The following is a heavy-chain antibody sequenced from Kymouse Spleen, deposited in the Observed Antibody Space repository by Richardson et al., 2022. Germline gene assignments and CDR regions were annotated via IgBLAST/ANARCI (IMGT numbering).Heavy chain of an antibody. CDR3: AKRATVFWYFDL. V-gene: IGHV3-30*18. J-gene: IGHJ2*01. CDR1: GFTFSSYG. Sequence: QVQLVESGGGVVQPGRSLRLSCAASGFTFSSYGMHWVRQAPGKGLEWVAVISYDGSNKYYADSVKGRFTISRDNSKNTLYLQMNSLRAEDTAVYYCAKRATVFWYFDLWGRGTLVTVSS. D-gene: IGHD4-11,IGHD4-11*01. CDR2: ISYDGSNK.